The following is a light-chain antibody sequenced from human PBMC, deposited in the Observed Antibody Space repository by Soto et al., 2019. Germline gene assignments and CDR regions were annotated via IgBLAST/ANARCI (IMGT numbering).Light chain of an antibody. CDR1: QNLKRY. V-gene: IGKV1-39*01. CDR3: QQSYSIPWT. J-gene: IGKJ1*01. Sequence: DIQMTQSPSSPSASVGDSVTISCRPSQNLKRYLSWYQQKAGEAPKLLISAAFNLQSGVPSRFSGSGSGTDFTLIISSLQPEDFASYYCQQSYSIPWTFGQGTKVDI. CDR2: AAF.